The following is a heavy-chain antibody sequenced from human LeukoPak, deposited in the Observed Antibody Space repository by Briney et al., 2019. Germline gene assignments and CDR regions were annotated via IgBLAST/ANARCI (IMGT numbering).Heavy chain of an antibody. CDR1: GFTFSSYS. J-gene: IGHJ4*02. D-gene: IGHD6-13*01. V-gene: IGHV3-21*01. CDR2: ISSSSYI. CDR3: AREVVAAAGTGDY. Sequence: GGSLRLSCAASGFTFSSYSMNWVRQAPGKGLEWVSSISSSSYIYYADSVKGRFTISRDNAKNSLYLQMNSLRAEDTAVYYCAREVVAAAGTGDYWGQGTLVTVSS.